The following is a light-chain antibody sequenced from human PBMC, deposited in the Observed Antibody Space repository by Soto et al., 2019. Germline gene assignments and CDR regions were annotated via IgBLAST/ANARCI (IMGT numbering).Light chain of an antibody. CDR3: QQYNSWLWT. CDR2: GAS. CDR1: QSVSSK. Sequence: EIVIAPSPATPSVSPGGGAPLSCRASQSVSSKLAWYQQKPGQAPRLLIYGASTRATGIPARFSGSGSGTEFTLIISSLQSEDSAVYYCQQYNSWLWTFGQGTKVDIK. V-gene: IGKV3-15*01. J-gene: IGKJ1*01.